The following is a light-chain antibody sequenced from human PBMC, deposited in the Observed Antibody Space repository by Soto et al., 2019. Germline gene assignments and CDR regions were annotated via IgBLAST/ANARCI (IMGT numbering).Light chain of an antibody. V-gene: IGKV1-39*01. CDR2: AAT. Sequence: QLTQTPSSLSASVGDRVTITCRASQSISSYLNWYQHKPGKAPNLLIYAATTLQSGVPSRFSGSGSGTDFTLTISSLQPEDFATYYSQQSYSNPRTFGQGTKV. CDR3: QQSYSNPRT. CDR1: QSISSY. J-gene: IGKJ1*01.